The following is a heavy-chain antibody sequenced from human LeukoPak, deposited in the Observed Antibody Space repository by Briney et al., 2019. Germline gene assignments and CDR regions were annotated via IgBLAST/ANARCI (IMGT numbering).Heavy chain of an antibody. CDR3: AREEQQLVPYYYYYMDV. CDR2: ISSSGSTI. V-gene: IGHV3-48*03. D-gene: IGHD6-13*01. CDR1: GFTFSSYE. J-gene: IGHJ6*03. Sequence: GGSLRLSCAASGFTFSSYEMNWVRQAPGKGLEWVSYISSSGSTIYYADSVKGRFTISRDNAKNSLYLQMNSLRAEDTAVYYCAREEQQLVPYYYYYMDVWGKGTTVTVSS.